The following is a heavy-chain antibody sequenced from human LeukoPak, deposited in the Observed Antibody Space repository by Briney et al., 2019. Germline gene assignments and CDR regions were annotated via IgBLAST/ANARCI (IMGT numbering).Heavy chain of an antibody. D-gene: IGHD3-3*01. V-gene: IGHV3-23*01. CDR2: ISGSGGST. CDR3: AKLDYDFWSGYYGAFDI. J-gene: IGHJ3*02. CDR1: GFTFSSYA. Sequence: GGSLRLSCAASGFTFSSYAMSWVRQAPGKGLEWVSAISGSGGSTYYADSVKGRFTISRDNSKNTLYLQMNSLRAEDTAVYYCAKLDYDFWSGYYGAFDIWGQGTMVTVSS.